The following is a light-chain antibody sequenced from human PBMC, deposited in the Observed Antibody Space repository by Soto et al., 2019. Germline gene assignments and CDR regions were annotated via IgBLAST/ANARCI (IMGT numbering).Light chain of an antibody. Sequence: SVLSQPASVTGSPGQSITISCTETSSDGGGYNYVSWYLQDPGKAPKVMIYDATNRPSGVSHRFSGSKSANTASLTISGLQPEDEADYFCSSYTSSGTYVFGTATKVTVL. CDR3: SSYTSSGTYV. CDR1: SSDGGGYNY. CDR2: DAT. J-gene: IGLJ1*01. V-gene: IGLV2-14*01.